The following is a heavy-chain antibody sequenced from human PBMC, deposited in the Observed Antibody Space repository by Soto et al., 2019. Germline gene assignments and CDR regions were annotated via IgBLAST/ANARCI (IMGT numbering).Heavy chain of an antibody. CDR2: IRSRAYNYAT. Sequence: EVQLVESGGDLVQPGGSLKLTCAVSGVTFNGSALHWVRQASGKGLEWVGRIRSRAYNYATRYASSVRGRFTISRDNSENTAYLRMNSLKSEDTALYYCTQGAKGDFDYWGQGTLVTVSS. CDR3: TQGAKGDFDY. D-gene: IGHD1-26*01. J-gene: IGHJ4*02. V-gene: IGHV3-73*02. CDR1: GVTFNGSA.